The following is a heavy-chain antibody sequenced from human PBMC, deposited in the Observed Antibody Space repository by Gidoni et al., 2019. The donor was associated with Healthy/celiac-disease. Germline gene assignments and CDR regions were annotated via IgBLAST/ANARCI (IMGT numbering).Heavy chain of an antibody. V-gene: IGHV3-11*01. CDR3: ARDQEFVGNVDTAMAVAFDI. CDR1: GFTFSDYY. J-gene: IGHJ3*02. CDR2: ISSSGSTI. Sequence: QVQLVESGGGLVKPGGSLRLSCAASGFTFSDYYMSWIRQAPGKGLEWVSYISSSGSTIYYADSVKGRFTISRDNAKNSLYLQMNSLRAEDTAVYYCARDQEFVGNVDTAMAVAFDIWGQGTMVTVSS. D-gene: IGHD5-18*01.